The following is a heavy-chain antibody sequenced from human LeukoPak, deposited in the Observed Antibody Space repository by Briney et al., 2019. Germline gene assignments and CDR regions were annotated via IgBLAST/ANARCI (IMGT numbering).Heavy chain of an antibody. CDR2: IDPNCGGT. CDR3: ARVRPRLYAFWSGLDPFDI. J-gene: IGHJ3*02. V-gene: IGHV1-2*02. Sequence: ASVTVSFRASGYTFTVYYMHWVRQAPGQGGGGVGWIDPNCGGTHYAQQFQGSLTLTRDTSISTAYMELRRLPSADPAVYYCARVRPRLYAFWSGLDPFDIWGQGPMVTVSS. D-gene: IGHD3-3*01. CDR1: GYTFTVYY.